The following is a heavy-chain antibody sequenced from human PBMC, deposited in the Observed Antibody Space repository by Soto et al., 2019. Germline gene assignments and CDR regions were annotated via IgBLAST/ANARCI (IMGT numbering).Heavy chain of an antibody. V-gene: IGHV4-59*11. CDR1: GESITRHY. CDR2: IFHTGDI. Sequence: QVQLQQESGPGLLKPSETLSLTCTVSGESITRHYWTWIRQTPGKGLEYIGYIFHTGDINYNPSLKSRVTMSIDTSKSQFSLKLASVTAADTAIYYCARPARLIDVWGQGTMVTVSS. CDR3: ARPARLIDV. J-gene: IGHJ3*01.